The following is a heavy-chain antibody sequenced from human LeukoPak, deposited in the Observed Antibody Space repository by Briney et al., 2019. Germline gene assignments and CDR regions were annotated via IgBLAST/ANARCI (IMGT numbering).Heavy chain of an antibody. CDR3: TTGPYDYGSGTYYH. CDR2: IKSKTAGGTT. J-gene: IGHJ4*02. D-gene: IGHD3-10*01. Sequence: GGSLSCSGAASGFTFSNAWRGWVGKAPGKGWKGLGRIKSKTAGGTTDYAAPVKGRFTISRDDSKNTLYVQMNSLKTEDTAVYYCTTGPYDYGSGTYYHWGQGTLVTVSS. CDR1: GFTFSNAW. V-gene: IGHV3-15*01.